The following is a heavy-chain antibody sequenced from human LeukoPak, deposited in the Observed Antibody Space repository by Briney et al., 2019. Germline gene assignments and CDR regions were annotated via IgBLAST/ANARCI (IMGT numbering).Heavy chain of an antibody. CDR1: GFTFSSYA. CDR2: ISGSGGST. V-gene: IGHV3-23*01. Sequence: GGSLRLSCAASGFTFSSYAMSWVRPAPGKGLEWVSAISGSGGSTYYADSVKGRFTISRDNSKNTLYLQMNSLRAEDTAVYYCAKESQQLPRLYYFDYWGQGTLVTVSS. J-gene: IGHJ4*02. D-gene: IGHD6-13*01. CDR3: AKESQQLPRLYYFDY.